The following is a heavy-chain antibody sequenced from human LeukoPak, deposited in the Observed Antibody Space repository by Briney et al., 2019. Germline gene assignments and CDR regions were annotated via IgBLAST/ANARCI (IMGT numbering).Heavy chain of an antibody. CDR1: GFTFSSYW. D-gene: IGHD5-18*01. J-gene: IGHJ4*02. V-gene: IGHV3-7*01. Sequence: GGSLRLSCAASGFTFSSYWMSWVRQAPGKGLEWVANIKQDGSEKYYVDSVKGRFTISRDNAKNSLYLQMNSLRAEDTAVYYCARVIRRGYSYGHFDYWGQGTLVTVSS. CDR3: ARVIRRGYSYGHFDY. CDR2: IKQDGSEK.